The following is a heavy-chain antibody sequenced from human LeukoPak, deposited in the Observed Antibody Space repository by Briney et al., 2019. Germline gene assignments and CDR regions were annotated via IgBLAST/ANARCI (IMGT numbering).Heavy chain of an antibody. CDR3: ARMFRGVRRVDY. V-gene: IGHV4-39*07. CDR1: GGSISSSSYY. D-gene: IGHD3-10*01. Sequence: SETLSLTCTVSGGSISSSSYYWGWIRQPPGKGLEWIGSIYHSGSTDYNPSLKSRVTISVDKSKNHFSLRLTSVTAADTAVYYCARMFRGVRRVDYWGQGTLVTVSS. J-gene: IGHJ4*02. CDR2: IYHSGST.